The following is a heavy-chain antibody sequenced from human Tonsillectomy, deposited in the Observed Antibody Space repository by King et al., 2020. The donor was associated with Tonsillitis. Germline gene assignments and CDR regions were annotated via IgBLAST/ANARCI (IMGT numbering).Heavy chain of an antibody. D-gene: IGHD3-22*01. CDR3: ARGPSNYYDSSSYFEN. J-gene: IGHJ4*02. CDR1: GYTFASYG. V-gene: IGHV1-18*03. CDR2: VSAYNGNT. Sequence: VQLVQSGAEIKKPGASVKVSCKASGYTFASYGLTWVRQAPGQGLEWVGWVSAYNGNTNYAQKLQGRVTMTTDTSTSTAYMELTSLTSDDMAVYYCARGPSNYYDSSSYFENWGQGTLVTVSS.